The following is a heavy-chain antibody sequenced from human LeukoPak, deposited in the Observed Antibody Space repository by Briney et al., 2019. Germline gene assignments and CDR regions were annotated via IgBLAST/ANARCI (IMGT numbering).Heavy chain of an antibody. V-gene: IGHV3-7*01. CDR2: IKQDGSEK. Sequence: GGSLRLSCAASGFTFSSYWMNWVRQAPGKGLEWVANIKQDGSEKKYVDSVKGRFTISRDNAKNSLYLQMNSLRAEDTAMYYCMTASRSSSWPPPTWGQGTLVTVSA. D-gene: IGHD6-13*01. CDR3: MTASRSSSWPPPT. CDR1: GFTFSSYW. J-gene: IGHJ5*02.